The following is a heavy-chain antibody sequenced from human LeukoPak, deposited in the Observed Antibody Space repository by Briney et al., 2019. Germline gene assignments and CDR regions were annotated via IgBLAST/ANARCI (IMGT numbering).Heavy chain of an antibody. Sequence: GGSLRLSCAASGFTFSDYYMSWIRQAPGKGLEWVSYISNSGSTIYYADSVKGRFTISRDNAKNSLYLQMNSLRAEDTAVYYCARELKIYYGDYGLDYWGQGTLVTVSS. D-gene: IGHD4-17*01. CDR2: ISNSGSTI. J-gene: IGHJ4*02. CDR1: GFTFSDYY. CDR3: ARELKIYYGDYGLDY. V-gene: IGHV3-11*04.